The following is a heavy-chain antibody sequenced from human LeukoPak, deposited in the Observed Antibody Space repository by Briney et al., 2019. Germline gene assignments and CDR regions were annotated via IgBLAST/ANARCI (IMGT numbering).Heavy chain of an antibody. J-gene: IGHJ3*02. V-gene: IGHV3-9*01. CDR1: GFTFDDYA. D-gene: IGHD6-6*01. CDR2: ISWNSGSI. Sequence: GGSLRLSCAASGFTFDDYAMHWVRQAPGKGLEWVSGISWNSGSIGYADSVKGRFTISRDNAKNSLYLQMNSLRAEDTALYYCAKGTAARPHAFDIWGQGTMVTVSS. CDR3: AKGTAARPHAFDI.